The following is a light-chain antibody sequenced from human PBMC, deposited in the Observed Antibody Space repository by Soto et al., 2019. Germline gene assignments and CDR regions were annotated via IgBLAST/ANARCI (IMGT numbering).Light chain of an antibody. CDR3: QSFDSSLTARV. V-gene: IGLV1-40*01. Sequence: QSVLTQPPSVSGAPVQRVTISCTGSNSNIGAGYDLHWYQQFPGAAPKLLIFAYTNRPSGVPDRFSGSKSGTSASLAITGLQADDEADYYCQSFDSSLTARVFGGGTKLTVL. CDR1: NSNIGAGYD. J-gene: IGLJ3*02. CDR2: AYT.